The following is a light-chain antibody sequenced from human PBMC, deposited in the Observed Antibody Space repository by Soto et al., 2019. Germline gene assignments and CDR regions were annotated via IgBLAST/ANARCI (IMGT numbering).Light chain of an antibody. CDR3: QQYNKWPPYT. CDR2: GAS. J-gene: IGKJ2*01. CDR1: QSVSSN. Sequence: EIVMTQSPATLSVSPGERATLSCRASQSVSSNLAWYQQKPRQAPRLLMYGASTRATGIPGRFSGSGSGTEFTLTISSLQSEDVAVYYCQQYNKWPPYTFGQGTKLEIK. V-gene: IGKV3-15*01.